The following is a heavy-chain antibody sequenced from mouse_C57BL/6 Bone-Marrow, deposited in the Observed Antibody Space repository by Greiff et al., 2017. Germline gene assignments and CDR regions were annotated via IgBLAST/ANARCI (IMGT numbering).Heavy chain of an antibody. J-gene: IGHJ4*01. Sequence: EVKLMESGGGLVKPGGSLKLSCAASGFTFSDYGMHWVRQAPEKGLEWVAYISSGCSTIYSADTVKGRFTISRDNAKNTLFLQMTSLRSADTAMYYCARNSNYVSYYAMYDWGQGTSVTVSS. CDR3: ARNSNYVSYYAMYD. V-gene: IGHV5-17*01. CDR1: GFTFSDYG. D-gene: IGHD2-5*01. CDR2: ISSGCSTI.